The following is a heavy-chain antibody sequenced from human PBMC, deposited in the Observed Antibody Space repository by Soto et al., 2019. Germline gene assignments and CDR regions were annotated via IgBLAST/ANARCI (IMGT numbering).Heavy chain of an antibody. CDR1: GFTFSSYS. D-gene: IGHD6-13*01. J-gene: IGHJ5*02. V-gene: IGHV3-48*01. CDR3: ARHPERIAEIGWFDP. CDR2: ISSSSSTI. Sequence: EVQLVESGGGLVQPGGSLRLSCAASGFTFSSYSMNLVRQAPGKGLEWVSYISSSSSTIYYADSMKGRFTNSRANAKNSLYLQMNSLRAEDTAVYYCARHPERIAEIGWFDPWGQGTLVTVSS.